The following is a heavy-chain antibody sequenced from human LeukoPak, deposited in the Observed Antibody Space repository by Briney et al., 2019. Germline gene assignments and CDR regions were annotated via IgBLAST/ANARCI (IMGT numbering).Heavy chain of an antibody. V-gene: IGHV4-59*01. CDR2: IYYSGST. CDR3: ARTSVLVGYFDY. CDR1: GGSISSYY. Sequence: SETLSLTCTVSGGSISSYYWSWIRQPPGKGLEWIGYIYYSGSTNYNPSLTSRVTISVDTSKNQFALELSSVTAADTAVYYCARTSVLVGYFDYWGQGTLVTVSS. D-gene: IGHD2-8*02. J-gene: IGHJ4*02.